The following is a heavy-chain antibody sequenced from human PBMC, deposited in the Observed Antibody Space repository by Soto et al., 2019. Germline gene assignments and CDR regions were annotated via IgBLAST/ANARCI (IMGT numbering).Heavy chain of an antibody. D-gene: IGHD5-12*01. CDR2: ISHLETT. Sequence: SETLSLTCSVSGVTMSYGGYSWSWIRQSPGKGLEWLGYISHLETTYYNPSFKSRVTISVDTSKNQFSLKLSSVTAADTAVYYCARDRPDWDSGYDSGVFDYWGQGTLVTVSS. CDR1: GVTMSYGGYS. CDR3: ARDRPDWDSGYDSGVFDY. V-gene: IGHV4-30-2*05. J-gene: IGHJ4*02.